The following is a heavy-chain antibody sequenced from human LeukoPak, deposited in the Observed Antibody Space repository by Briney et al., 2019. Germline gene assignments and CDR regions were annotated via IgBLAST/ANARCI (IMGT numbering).Heavy chain of an antibody. V-gene: IGHV1-8*01. Sequence: ASVKVSCRASGYTFTSYDINWVRQATGQGLEWMGWMNPNSGNTGYAQKFQGRVTMTRNTSISTAYMELSSLRSEDTAVYYCARAGKGDDSSGYYLSYWGQGTLVTVSS. CDR3: ARAGKGDDSSGYYLSY. CDR2: MNPNSGNT. J-gene: IGHJ4*02. D-gene: IGHD3-22*01. CDR1: GYTFTSYD.